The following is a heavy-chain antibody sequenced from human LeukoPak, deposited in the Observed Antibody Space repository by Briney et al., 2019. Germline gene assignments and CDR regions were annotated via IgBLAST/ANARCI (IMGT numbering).Heavy chain of an antibody. CDR1: GFTLSSYA. J-gene: IGHJ4*02. D-gene: IGHD4-17*01. V-gene: IGHV3-30-3*01. CDR3: ARAADYASFDY. CDR2: ISYDGSNK. Sequence: GGSLRLSCAASGFTLSSYAMHWVRQAPGKGLEWVAVISYDGSNKYYADSVKGRFTISRDNSKNTLYLQMNSLRGEDTAVYYCARAADYASFDYWGQGTLVTVSS.